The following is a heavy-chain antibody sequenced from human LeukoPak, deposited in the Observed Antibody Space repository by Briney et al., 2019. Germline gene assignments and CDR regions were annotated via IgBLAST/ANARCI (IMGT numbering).Heavy chain of an antibody. V-gene: IGHV3-23*01. D-gene: IGHD6-13*01. J-gene: IGHJ4*02. Sequence: PGGSLRLSCAASGFTFSSYAMSWVRQAPGKGLEWVSAISGSGGSTYYADSVKGRFTISRDNAKNTLYLQLNSLRAEDTAVYYCAVPATKYSSSWALNYWGQGTLVTVSS. CDR3: AVPATKYSSSWALNY. CDR2: ISGSGGST. CDR1: GFTFSSYA.